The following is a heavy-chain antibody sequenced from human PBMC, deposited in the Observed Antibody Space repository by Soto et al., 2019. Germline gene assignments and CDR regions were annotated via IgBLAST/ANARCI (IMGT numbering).Heavy chain of an antibody. CDR3: AGTSSLHWYYRDV. D-gene: IGHD1-7*01. Sequence: QVPLQQSGPGLVRPSQTLSLTCAISGDSVASNSAAWNWIRQSPSRGLEWLGRTYYRSRWYNDYAVSVRSRITVSPDTSNNPFSLHLNSVTPEDTAVYFCAGTSSLHWYYRDVWDEGSTVTVSS. V-gene: IGHV6-1*01. CDR2: TYYRSRWYN. J-gene: IGHJ6*03. CDR1: GDSVASNSAA.